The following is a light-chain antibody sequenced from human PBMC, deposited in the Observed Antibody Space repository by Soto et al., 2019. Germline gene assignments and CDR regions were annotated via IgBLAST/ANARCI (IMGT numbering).Light chain of an antibody. J-gene: IGKJ4*01. CDR1: QSVSST. Sequence: EIVMTQSPATLSVSPGERATLSCRASQSVSSTLAWYQQKPGQAPRLLIYGASTMATGIPARFSGSGSGTEFTLTISSLQSEDFAVYYCQQYNNWPLALTFGGGTKVEIK. CDR3: QQYNNWPLALT. V-gene: IGKV3-15*01. CDR2: GAS.